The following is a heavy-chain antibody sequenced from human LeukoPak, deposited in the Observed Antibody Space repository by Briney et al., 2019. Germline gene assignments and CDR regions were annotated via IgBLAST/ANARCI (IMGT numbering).Heavy chain of an antibody. CDR2: IKQDGSEK. CDR1: GFTSTHSW. Sequence: GGSLRLSCAASGFTSTHSWMSWVRQAPGKGLEWVANIKQDGSEKYYVDSVEGRFTISRDNAKNSVSLQMNSLRGEDTAVYYCVRALGSSSADYWGQGTLVTVSS. J-gene: IGHJ4*02. CDR3: VRALGSSSADY. V-gene: IGHV3-7*01. D-gene: IGHD6-6*01.